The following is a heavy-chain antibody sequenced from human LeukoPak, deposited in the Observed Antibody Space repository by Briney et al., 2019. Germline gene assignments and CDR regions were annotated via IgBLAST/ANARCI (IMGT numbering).Heavy chain of an antibody. CDR3: AKRRFVVVGARQPIDY. J-gene: IGHJ4*02. CDR1: GGSISSSSYY. Sequence: SETLPLTCTVSGGSISSSSYYWGWIRQPPGKGLEWIGSIYYSGSTYYNPSLKSRVTISVDTSKNQFSLKLSSVTAADTALYYCAKRRFVVVGARQPIDYWGQGTLVTVSS. D-gene: IGHD2-15*01. V-gene: IGHV4-39*01. CDR2: IYYSGST.